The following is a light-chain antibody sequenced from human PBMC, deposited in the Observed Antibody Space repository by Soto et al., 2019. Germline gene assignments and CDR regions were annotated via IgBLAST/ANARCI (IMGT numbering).Light chain of an antibody. CDR2: DAS. J-gene: IGKJ1*01. V-gene: IGKV1-5*01. Sequence: IQRTHSPATLSATVLYRVTITFLASQSISSWLAWYQQKPGKAPNLLIYDASTLESGVPSRFSGSGAGTEFTLTISSLQPADFATYYCQQYISYFPTFGQGTKVDIK. CDR3: QQYISYFPT. CDR1: QSISSW.